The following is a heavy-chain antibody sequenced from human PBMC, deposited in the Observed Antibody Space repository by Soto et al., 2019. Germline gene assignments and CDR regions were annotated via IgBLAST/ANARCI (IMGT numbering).Heavy chain of an antibody. D-gene: IGHD3-10*01. CDR2: ISAYNGNT. J-gene: IGHJ4*02. V-gene: IGHV1-18*01. CDR3: ARGYYGSGSYYKFDY. CDR1: GYTFPSYG. Sequence: QVQLGQSGAEVKKPGASVKVSCKASGYTFPSYGISWVRQAPGQGLEWMGWISAYNGNTNYAQKLQGRVTMTTDTSTSTAYMELRSLGSDDTAVYYCARGYYGSGSYYKFDYWGQGTLVTVSS.